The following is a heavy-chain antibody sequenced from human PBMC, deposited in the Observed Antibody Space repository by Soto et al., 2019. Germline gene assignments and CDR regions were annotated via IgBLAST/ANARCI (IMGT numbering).Heavy chain of an antibody. J-gene: IGHJ4*02. CDR2: ITYDGSNT. D-gene: IGHD6-19*01. Sequence: PGGSLRLSCAASGLTFSSYWMHWVRQAPGKGLEWVAVITYDGSNTSYADSVKGRFTISRDNSKKTLYLQMNSLRADDTAVYYCVAGQYFFDYCGQGTLVTVSS. CDR3: VAGQYFFDY. V-gene: IGHV3-30*03. CDR1: GLTFSSYW.